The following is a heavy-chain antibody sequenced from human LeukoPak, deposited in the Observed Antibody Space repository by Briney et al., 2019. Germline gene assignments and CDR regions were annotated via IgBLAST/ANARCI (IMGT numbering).Heavy chain of an antibody. D-gene: IGHD1-26*01. V-gene: IGHV3-66*01. J-gene: IGHJ4*02. CDR2: IYSGGST. CDR3: AKDSGNLPRGALDY. CDR1: GFTVSTNY. Sequence: GGSLTLSCTASGFTVSTNYMNWVRHAPGKGLEWVSVIYSGGSTYYADSVKGRFTISRDISKNTLYLQVNSLRAEDTAVYYCAKDSGNLPRGALDYWGQGTLVTVS.